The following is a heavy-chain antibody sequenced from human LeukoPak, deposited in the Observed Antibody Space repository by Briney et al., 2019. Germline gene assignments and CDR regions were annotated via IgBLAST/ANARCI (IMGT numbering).Heavy chain of an antibody. D-gene: IGHD3-22*01. CDR2: IYSGGST. CDR3: AKDLLITMIVVVSNWFDP. J-gene: IGHJ5*02. V-gene: IGHV3-53*01. Sequence: GGSLRLSCAASGFTVSSNYMSWVRQAPGKGLEWVSVIYSGGSTYYADSVKGRFTISRDNSKNTLYLQMNSLRAEDTAVYYCAKDLLITMIVVVSNWFDPWGQGTLVTVSS. CDR1: GFTVSSNY.